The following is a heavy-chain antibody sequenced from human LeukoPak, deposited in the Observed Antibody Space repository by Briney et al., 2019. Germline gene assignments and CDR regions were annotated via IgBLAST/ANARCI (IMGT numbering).Heavy chain of an antibody. CDR3: ARVAALGIAAADY. V-gene: IGHV4-59*01. D-gene: IGHD6-13*01. J-gene: IGHJ4*02. Sequence: PSETLSLTCTVSGVSISSYYWSWIRQPPGKGLEWIGYIYYSGSTNYNPSLKSRVTISVDTSKNQFSLELSSVTAADTAVYYCARVAALGIAAADYWGQGTLVTVSS. CDR1: GVSISSYY. CDR2: IYYSGST.